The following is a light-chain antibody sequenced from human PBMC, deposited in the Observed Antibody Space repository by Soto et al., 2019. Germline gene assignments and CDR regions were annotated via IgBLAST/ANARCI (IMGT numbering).Light chain of an antibody. CDR3: SSYTSSSTPYV. V-gene: IGLV2-14*01. CDR2: DVS. CDR1: SSDVGGYNY. J-gene: IGLJ1*01. Sequence: QSVLTQPASVSGSPGQSITNSCTGTSSDVGGYNYVSWYQQHPGKAPKLMIYDVSNRPSGVSNRFSGSKSGNTASLTISGLQAEDEADYYCSSYTSSSTPYVFGTGTQLTVL.